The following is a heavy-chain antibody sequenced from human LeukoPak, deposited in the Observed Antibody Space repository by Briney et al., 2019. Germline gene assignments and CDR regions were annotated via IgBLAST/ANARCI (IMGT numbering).Heavy chain of an antibody. V-gene: IGHV4-39*01. J-gene: IGHJ4*02. CDR1: GGSINSSSHH. Sequence: SETLSLTCTVSGGSINSSSHHWDWIRQPPGQGLEWIGSIFYSGSMYYSPSLKSRVTISVDTSKNQFSLKLSSVTAADTAVYYCARHYVFVRGGSSFDYWGQGTLVTVSS. CDR3: ARHYVFVRGGSSFDY. D-gene: IGHD3-16*01. CDR2: IFYSGSM.